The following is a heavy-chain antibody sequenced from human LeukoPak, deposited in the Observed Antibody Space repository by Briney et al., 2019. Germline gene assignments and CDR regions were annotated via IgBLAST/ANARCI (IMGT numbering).Heavy chain of an antibody. Sequence: GASVKVSCKASGYTFTGYYMHWVRQAPGQGLEWMGWINPNSGGTNYAQKFQGRVTMTRDTSISTAYVELSRLRSDDTAVYYCARDWGVGGRPGYMDVWGKGTTVTVSS. J-gene: IGHJ6*03. CDR3: ARDWGVGGRPGYMDV. V-gene: IGHV1-2*02. CDR2: INPNSGGT. CDR1: GYTFTGYY. D-gene: IGHD6-6*01.